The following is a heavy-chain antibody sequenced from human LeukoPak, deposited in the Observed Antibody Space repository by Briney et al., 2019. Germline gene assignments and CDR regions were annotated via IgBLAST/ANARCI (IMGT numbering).Heavy chain of an antibody. CDR2: IYYRGST. V-gene: IGHV4-39*01. CDR1: GGSISTYY. CDR3: ARHQSSAPWYAMDV. J-gene: IGHJ6*02. Sequence: SETLSLTCTVSGGSISTYYWGWFRQPPGKGLEWIGTIYYRGSTYYNPSLKSRVTISVDTSKNQFSLKVSSVTAADTAVYYCARHQSSAPWYAMDVWGQGTTVTVSS.